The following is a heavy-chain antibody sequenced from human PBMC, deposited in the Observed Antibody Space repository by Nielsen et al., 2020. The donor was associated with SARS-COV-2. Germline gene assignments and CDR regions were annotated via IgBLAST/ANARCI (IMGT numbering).Heavy chain of an antibody. CDR2: LNIDGTRT. Sequence: GGSLRLSCVASGATFSSAWMSWVRQAPGKGLVWVSRLNIDGTRTYYADSVKGRFTISRDNSKNTLYLQMNSLRAEDTAVYYCATLDYGDYAHYYYMEVWGVGTTVTVSS. D-gene: IGHD4-17*01. CDR1: GATFSSAW. V-gene: IGHV3-74*01. J-gene: IGHJ6*03. CDR3: ATLDYGDYAHYYYMEV.